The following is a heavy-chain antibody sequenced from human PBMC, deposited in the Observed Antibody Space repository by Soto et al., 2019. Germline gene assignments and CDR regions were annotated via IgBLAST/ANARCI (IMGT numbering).Heavy chain of an antibody. CDR3: GRDSGTVHIDY. CDR2: IKEDGSDI. D-gene: IGHD1-26*01. V-gene: IGHV3-7*04. Sequence: EVHLVESGGDLVQPAGSLRLSCVASGFTFSSHWMTWVRQAPGKGLEWVANIKEDGSDIYYADSVKGRCTISRDNAKKSLYLQMNSLRAEDTAVYYCGRDSGTVHIDYWGQGTLVPVSS. CDR1: GFTFSSHW. J-gene: IGHJ4*02.